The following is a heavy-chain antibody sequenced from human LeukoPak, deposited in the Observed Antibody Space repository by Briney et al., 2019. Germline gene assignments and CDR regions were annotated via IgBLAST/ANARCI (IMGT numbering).Heavy chain of an antibody. V-gene: IGHV1-24*01. CDR3: ATGYYYDSSGLSWFDP. CDR1: GGTFSSYA. Sequence: GSSVKVSCKASGGTFSSYAISWVRQAPGQGLEWMGGFDPEDGETIYAQKFQGRVTMTEDTSTDTAYMELSSLRSEDTAVYYCATGYYYDSSGLSWFDPWGQGTLVTVSS. D-gene: IGHD3-22*01. CDR2: FDPEDGET. J-gene: IGHJ5*02.